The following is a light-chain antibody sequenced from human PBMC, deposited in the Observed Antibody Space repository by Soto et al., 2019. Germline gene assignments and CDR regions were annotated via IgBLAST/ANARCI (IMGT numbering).Light chain of an antibody. Sequence: EIVLTQSPGTLSLSPGERATLACRASQSVSSNFLAWYQQKPGQAPRLLIYGASSRATGIPDRFSGSGSGTGFTLTISRLEPEDSAVYYCQQYGTSPRFTFGPGTKV. CDR3: QQYGTSPRFT. J-gene: IGKJ3*01. CDR2: GAS. CDR1: QSVSSNF. V-gene: IGKV3-20*01.